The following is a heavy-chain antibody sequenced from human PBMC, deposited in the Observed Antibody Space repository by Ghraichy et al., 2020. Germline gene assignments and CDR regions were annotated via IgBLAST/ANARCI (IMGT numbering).Heavy chain of an antibody. Sequence: ASVKVSCKASGYSFINYGINWVRQAPGQGPEWMGWISAYNGNTNYAQKLQGRVTMTTDTSTTTAYVELRSLRSDDTAVYYCARGGYSYGENFDYWGQGTLVTVSS. J-gene: IGHJ4*02. CDR1: GYSFINYG. V-gene: IGHV1-18*01. D-gene: IGHD5-18*01. CDR3: ARGGYSYGENFDY. CDR2: ISAYNGNT.